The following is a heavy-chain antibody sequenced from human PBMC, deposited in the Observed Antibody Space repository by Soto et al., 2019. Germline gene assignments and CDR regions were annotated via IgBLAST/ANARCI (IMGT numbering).Heavy chain of an antibody. D-gene: IGHD5-18*01. CDR2: INHSGST. Sequence: QVQLQQWGAGLLKPSETLSLTCAVYGGSFSGYYWSWIRQPPGKGLEWIGEINHSGSTNYNPSLKSRVTISVDTSKNQFSLKLSSVTAADTAVYYCARGQLRIQLWPWGAELDYWGQGTLVTVSS. CDR3: ARGQLRIQLWPWGAELDY. CDR1: GGSFSGYY. V-gene: IGHV4-34*01. J-gene: IGHJ4*02.